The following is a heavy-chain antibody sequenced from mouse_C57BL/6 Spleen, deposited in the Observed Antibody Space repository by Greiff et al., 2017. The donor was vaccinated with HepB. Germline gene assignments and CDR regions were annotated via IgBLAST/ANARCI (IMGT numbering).Heavy chain of an antibody. V-gene: IGHV5-16*01. J-gene: IGHJ2*01. CDR2: INYDGSST. CDR3: ARDNGGGFDY. Sequence: EVKLMESEGGLVQPGSSMKLSCTASGFTFSDYYMAWVRQVPEKGLEWVANINYDGSSTYYLDSLKSRFIISRDNAKNILYLQMSSLKSEDTATYYCARDNGGGFDYWGQGTTLTVSS. CDR1: GFTFSDYY.